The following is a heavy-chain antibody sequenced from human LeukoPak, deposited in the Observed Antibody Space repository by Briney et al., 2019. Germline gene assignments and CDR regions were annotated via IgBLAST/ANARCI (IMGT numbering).Heavy chain of an antibody. V-gene: IGHV4-38-2*02. Sequence: ASETLSLTCTVSGYSISSGYYWGWIRQPPGKALEWSGNIFYSGSTYYSPSLKSRVTISLDTSRNQFSLKLTSVTAADTAGYYCAKSNGYGFIDIWGQGTMVTVSS. J-gene: IGHJ3*02. CDR2: IFYSGST. CDR1: GYSISSGYY. CDR3: AKSNGYGFIDI. D-gene: IGHD3-22*01.